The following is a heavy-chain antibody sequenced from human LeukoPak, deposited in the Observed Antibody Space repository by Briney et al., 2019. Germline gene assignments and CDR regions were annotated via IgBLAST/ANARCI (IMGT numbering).Heavy chain of an antibody. CDR2: IKQDGSEK. CDR3: ARKIRWGDAFDI. Sequence: GGSLRLSCAASGFTFSTYWMSWVRQAPGKGLEWVANIKQDGSEKYYVDSVKGRFTISRDNAKNSLYLQMKSLRVEDTAVYYCARKIRWGDAFDIWGQGTMVIVSS. CDR1: GFTFSTYW. J-gene: IGHJ3*02. V-gene: IGHV3-7*01. D-gene: IGHD1-26*01.